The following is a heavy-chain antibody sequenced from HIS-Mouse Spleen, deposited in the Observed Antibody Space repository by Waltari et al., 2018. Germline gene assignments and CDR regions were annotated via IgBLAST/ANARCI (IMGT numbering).Heavy chain of an antibody. CDR2: ISYDGSNK. CDR1: GFTFSSYG. D-gene: IGHD7-27*01. V-gene: IGHV3-30*18. CDR3: AKDGKLGIRGYFDY. J-gene: IGHJ4*02. Sequence: QVQLVESGGGVVQPGRSLRLSCAASGFTFSSYGLPWVRPAPGKGLEWVAVISYDGSNKYYADSVKGRFTISRDNSKNTLYLQMNSLRAEDTAVYYCAKDGKLGIRGYFDYWGQGTLVTVSS.